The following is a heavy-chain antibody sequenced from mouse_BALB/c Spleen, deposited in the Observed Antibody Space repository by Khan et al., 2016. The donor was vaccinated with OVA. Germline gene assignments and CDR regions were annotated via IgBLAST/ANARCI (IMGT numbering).Heavy chain of an antibody. CDR2: INPRTGYT. CDR1: GYTFTSDW. J-gene: IGHJ3*01. D-gene: IGHD1-1*01. V-gene: IGHV1-7*01. Sequence: QIQLVQSGAELAKPGASVKMSCKASGYTFTSDWMHWVKQRPGQSLEWIGYINPRTGYTEYNQKFKDKATLTADKSSSTAYMQLSSLTSEDSAVYTCDNDGSDSAGFNYWGQGTLVTVSA. CDR3: DNDGSDSAGFNY.